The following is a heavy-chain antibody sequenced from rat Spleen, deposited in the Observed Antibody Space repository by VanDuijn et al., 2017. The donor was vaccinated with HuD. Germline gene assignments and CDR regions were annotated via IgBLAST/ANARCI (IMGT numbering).Heavy chain of an antibody. D-gene: IGHD1-4*01. V-gene: IGHV5-20*01. CDR1: GFTFNAYD. J-gene: IGHJ2*01. CDR3: ARGLPGYPDY. CDR2: ISYDGVGT. Sequence: EVQLVESGGGLVQPGRSLKLSCAASGFTFNAYDMAWVRQAPTEGLEWVASISYDGVGTYYRDSVKGRFSISRDNAKSSLYLQMDSLRSEDTATYYCARGLPGYPDYWGHGVMVTVSS.